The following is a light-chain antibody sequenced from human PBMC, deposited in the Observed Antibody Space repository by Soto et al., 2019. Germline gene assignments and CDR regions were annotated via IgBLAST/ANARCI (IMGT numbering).Light chain of an antibody. V-gene: IGKV3-20*01. CDR3: QQYGSWT. CDR1: QTISSQY. CDR2: GTS. J-gene: IGKJ1*01. Sequence: EIVLTQSPGTLSVSPGERATLSCRSSQTISSQYLAWYQQKHGQAPSLLIYGTSSRATGTPDRFSGSGSGTDFTPAISRLEPEDSAIYYCQQYGSWTFGQGTKVEIK.